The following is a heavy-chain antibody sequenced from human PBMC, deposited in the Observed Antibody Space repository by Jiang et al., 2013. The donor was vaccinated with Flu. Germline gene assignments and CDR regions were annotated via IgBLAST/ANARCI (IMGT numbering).Heavy chain of an antibody. J-gene: IGHJ4*02. D-gene: IGHD3-22*01. V-gene: IGHV2-70*11. CDR1: GFSLSTSGMC. Sequence: KPTQTLTLTCTFSGFSLSTSGMCVSWIRQPPGKALEWLARIDWDDDKYYSTSLKTRLTISKDTSKNQVVLTMTDVDPVDTATYYCARLGYYYDSSGYYYDRYYFDYWGQGTLVTVSS. CDR3: ARLGYYYDSSGYYYDRYYFDY. CDR2: IDWDDDK.